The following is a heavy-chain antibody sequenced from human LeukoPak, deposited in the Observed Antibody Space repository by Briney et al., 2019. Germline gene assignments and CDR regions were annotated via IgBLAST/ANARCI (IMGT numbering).Heavy chain of an antibody. CDR2: IYYSGST. J-gene: IGHJ5*02. V-gene: IGHV4-39*01. D-gene: IGHD2-15*01. CDR1: GGSISSSSYY. Sequence: PSETLSLTCTVSGGSISSSSYYWGWIRQPPGKGLEWIGSIYYSGSTYYDPSLKSRVTISVDTSKNQFSLKLSSVTAADTAVYYCARQTHIVVVVAATHWFDPWGQGTLVTVSS. CDR3: ARQTHIVVVVAATHWFDP.